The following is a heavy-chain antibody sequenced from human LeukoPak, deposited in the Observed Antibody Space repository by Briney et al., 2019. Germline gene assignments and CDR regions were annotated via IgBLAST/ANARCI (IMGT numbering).Heavy chain of an antibody. J-gene: IGHJ5*02. Sequence: GGSLRLSCAASGFTVSSNYMSWVRQAPGKGLEWVSVIYSGGSTYYADSVKGRFTISRDNSKNTLYLQMNSLRAEDTAVCYCAREVYCSGGSCYLEGWFDPWGQGTLVTVSS. CDR1: GFTVSSNY. D-gene: IGHD2-15*01. CDR3: AREVYCSGGSCYLEGWFDP. CDR2: IYSGGST. V-gene: IGHV3-66*01.